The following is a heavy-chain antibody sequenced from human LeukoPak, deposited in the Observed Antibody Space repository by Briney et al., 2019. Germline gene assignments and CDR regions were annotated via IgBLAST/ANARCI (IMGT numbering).Heavy chain of an antibody. CDR1: GFTFSSYW. Sequence: PGGSLRLSCAASGFTFSSYWMHWVRHAPGKGLVWVSLINSDGSSTSYADSVKGRFTISRDNAKNTLYLQMNSLRVEDTAVYYCGREAVAGLIDPWGQGTLVTVSS. V-gene: IGHV3-74*01. D-gene: IGHD6-19*01. CDR3: GREAVAGLIDP. J-gene: IGHJ5*02. CDR2: INSDGSST.